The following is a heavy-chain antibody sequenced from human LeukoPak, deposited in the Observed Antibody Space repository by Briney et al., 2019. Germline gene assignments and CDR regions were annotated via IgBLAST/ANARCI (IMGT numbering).Heavy chain of an antibody. Sequence: GGSLRLCCAASGFTFSSYGMHWVRQAPGKGLEWVAFIRYDGSNKYYADSVKGRFTISRDNSKNTLYLQMNSLRAEDTVVYYCANVEMRAYDILRDYWGQGTLVTVSS. CDR3: ANVEMRAYDILRDY. V-gene: IGHV3-30*02. D-gene: IGHD3-9*01. CDR1: GFTFSSYG. CDR2: IRYDGSNK. J-gene: IGHJ4*02.